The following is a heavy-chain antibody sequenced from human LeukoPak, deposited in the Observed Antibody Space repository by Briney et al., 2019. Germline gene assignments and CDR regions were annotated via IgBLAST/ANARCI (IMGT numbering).Heavy chain of an antibody. D-gene: IGHD3-3*01. CDR2: ISGSGGST. CDR3: AKNSGYDFWSGYYYFDY. Sequence: GGSLRLSCAASGLTFSIYAMSWVRQAPGKGLEWVSAISGSGGSTYYADSVKGRFTISRDNSKNTLYLQMNSLRAEDTAVYYCAKNSGYDFWSGYYYFDYWGQGTLVTVSS. CDR1: GLTFSIYA. V-gene: IGHV3-23*01. J-gene: IGHJ4*02.